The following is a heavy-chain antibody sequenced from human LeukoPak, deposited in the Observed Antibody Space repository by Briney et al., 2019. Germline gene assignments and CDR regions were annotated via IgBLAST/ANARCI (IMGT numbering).Heavy chain of an antibody. J-gene: IGHJ4*02. CDR3: ARDERYDSSGYPFDY. V-gene: IGHV1-2*02. D-gene: IGHD3-22*01. CDR2: INPNSGDT. Sequence: ASVKVSCKASGYTFATYDINWVRQATGQGLEWMGWINPNSGDTNYAQSFQGRVTMTRDTSISTASMELSRLSSDDTAMYYCARDERYDSSGYPFDYWGQGTLVTASS. CDR1: GYTFATYD.